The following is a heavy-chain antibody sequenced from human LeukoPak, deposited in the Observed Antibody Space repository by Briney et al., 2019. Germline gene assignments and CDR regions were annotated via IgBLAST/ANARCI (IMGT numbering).Heavy chain of an antibody. CDR1: GFTFSSYW. CDR2: IKQDGSEK. CDR3: AKEYYGVSFDY. D-gene: IGHD4-17*01. V-gene: IGHV3-7*04. J-gene: IGHJ4*02. Sequence: GGSLRLSCAASGFTFSSYWMSWVRQAPGKGLEWVANIKQDGSEKYYVDSVKGRFTISRDNAKNSLYLQMNSLRAEDTAVYYCAKEYYGVSFDYWGQGTLVTVSS.